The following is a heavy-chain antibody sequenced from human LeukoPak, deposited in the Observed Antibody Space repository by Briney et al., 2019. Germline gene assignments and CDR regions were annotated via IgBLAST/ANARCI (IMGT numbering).Heavy chain of an antibody. CDR3: ARDYYGSGSYYSNLLDY. J-gene: IGHJ4*02. V-gene: IGHV1-18*01. D-gene: IGHD3-10*01. Sequence: ASVTVSCKASGYTFTSNGISWVRQPPAQGLEWMGWISAYNGNTNYAQKLQGRVTMTTDTSTSTAYMELSSLSSDNTAVYYCARDYYGSGSYYSNLLDYWGQGTLVTVSS. CDR1: GYTFTSNG. CDR2: ISAYNGNT.